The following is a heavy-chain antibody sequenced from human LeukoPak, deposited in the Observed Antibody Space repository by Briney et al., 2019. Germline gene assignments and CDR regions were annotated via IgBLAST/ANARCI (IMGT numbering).Heavy chain of an antibody. V-gene: IGHV4-34*01. CDR3: ARIVLMVYARNWFDP. J-gene: IGHJ5*02. CDR2: INHSGST. D-gene: IGHD2-8*01. CDR1: GGSFSGYY. Sequence: SETLSLTCAVYGGSFSGYYWSWIRQPPGKGLEWIGEINHSGSTNYNPSLKSRVTISVDTSKNQFSLKLSSVTAADTAVYYCARIVLMVYARNWFDPWGQGTLDTVSS.